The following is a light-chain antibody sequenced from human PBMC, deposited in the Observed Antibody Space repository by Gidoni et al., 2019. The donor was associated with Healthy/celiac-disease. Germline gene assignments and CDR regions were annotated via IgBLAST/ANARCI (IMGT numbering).Light chain of an antibody. V-gene: IGKV3-20*01. Sequence: EIGLTQSPGTLSLSPGERATLSCRASQSVSSPYLAWYQQKPGQAPGLLIYGASSRATGIPDRFSGSGSGTDFTLTISRLEPDDFAVYYCQQYGSSPWTFGQGTKVEIK. CDR2: GAS. CDR1: QSVSSPY. J-gene: IGKJ1*01. CDR3: QQYGSSPWT.